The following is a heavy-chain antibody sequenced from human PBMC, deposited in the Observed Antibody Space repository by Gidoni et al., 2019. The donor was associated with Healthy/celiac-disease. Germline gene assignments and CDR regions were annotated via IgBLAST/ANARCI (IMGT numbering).Heavy chain of an antibody. CDR1: GYTFNSYA. D-gene: IGHD6-13*01. Sequence: QVQLVQSGAEGKKPGASVKVYCKASGYTFNSYAMHWVRQAPGQRLEWMGCINAGNGNTKYSQKFQGRFTITSDTSASTAYMELSSLRSEDTAVYYCARYGYSSTYFDYWGHVTLVTVSS. J-gene: IGHJ4*01. CDR3: ARYGYSSTYFDY. V-gene: IGHV1-3*01. CDR2: INAGNGNT.